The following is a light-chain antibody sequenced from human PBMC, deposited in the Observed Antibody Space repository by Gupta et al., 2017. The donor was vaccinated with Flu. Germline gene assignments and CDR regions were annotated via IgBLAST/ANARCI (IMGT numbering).Light chain of an antibody. J-gene: IGLJ3*02. CDR3: QSADGSTWV. V-gene: IGLV6-57*01. CDR1: SGSVASNY. Sequence: FLLPQPHSVSESPGQTATISCTRSSGSVASNYVQWYQQRPGSSPTTVIYEDNQRPSGVPDRFSGSIDSSSNSASLTIAGRETEDEDDYYWQSADGSTWVFGGGTKLTVL. CDR2: EDN.